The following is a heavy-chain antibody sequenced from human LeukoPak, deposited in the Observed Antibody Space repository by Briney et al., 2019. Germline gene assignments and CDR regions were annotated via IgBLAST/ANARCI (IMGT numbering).Heavy chain of an antibody. CDR2: ISYDGSNK. CDR3: ARVLRHDYGFHY. V-gene: IGHV3-30-3*01. D-gene: IGHD4-17*01. CDR1: GFTFSSYA. Sequence: QTGGSLRLSCAASGFTFSSYAMHWVRQAPGKGLEWVAVISYDGSNKYYADSVKGRFTISRDNSKNTLYLQMNSLRAEDTAVYYCARVLRHDYGFHYWGQGTLVTVSS. J-gene: IGHJ4*02.